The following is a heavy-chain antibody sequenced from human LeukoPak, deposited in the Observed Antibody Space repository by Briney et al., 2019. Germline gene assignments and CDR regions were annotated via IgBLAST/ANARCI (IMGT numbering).Heavy chain of an antibody. CDR3: ARDRSPGNFDY. CDR2: ISSSSTYI. V-gene: IGHV3-21*01. CDR1: GFTVSSYT. J-gene: IGHJ4*02. Sequence: TGGSLRLSCAASGFTVSSYTMNWVRQAPGKGLEWVSSISSSSTYINYADSVKGRFTISRDNAKNSLYLQMNSLRAEDTAVYYCARDRSPGNFDYWGQGTLVTVSS. D-gene: IGHD3-10*01.